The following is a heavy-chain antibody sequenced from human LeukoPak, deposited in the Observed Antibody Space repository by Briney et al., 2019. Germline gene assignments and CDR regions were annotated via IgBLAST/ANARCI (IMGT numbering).Heavy chain of an antibody. J-gene: IGHJ4*02. D-gene: IGHD6-19*01. V-gene: IGHV3-23*01. CDR2: ISNNGGTT. Sequence: GGSLRLSCAVSGFTFITEAMTWVRQAPGKGLERVSTISNNGGTTYYADSVKGRFTISRDNSRNTVYLQMNSLRAEDTAFYYCAKGLGFLPQFDYWGQGTLVAVSS. CDR1: GFTFITEA. CDR3: AKGLGFLPQFDY.